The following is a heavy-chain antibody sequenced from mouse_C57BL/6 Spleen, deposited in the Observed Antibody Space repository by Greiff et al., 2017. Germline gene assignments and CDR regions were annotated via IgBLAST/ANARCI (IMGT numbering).Heavy chain of an antibody. D-gene: IGHD2-5*01. Sequence: EVQLVESGGGLVQPGGSLKLSCAASGFTFSDYYMYWVRQTPEKRLEWVAYISNGGGSTYYPDTVKGRFTISRDNAKNTLYLQMSRLKSEDTAMYYCARLGYYSNFDYWGQGTTLTV. CDR1: GFTFSDYY. CDR3: ARLGYYSNFDY. CDR2: ISNGGGST. J-gene: IGHJ2*01. V-gene: IGHV5-12*01.